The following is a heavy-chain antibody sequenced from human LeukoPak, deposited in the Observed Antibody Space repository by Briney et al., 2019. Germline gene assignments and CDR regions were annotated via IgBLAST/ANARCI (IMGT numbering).Heavy chain of an antibody. CDR1: GFTFSDYY. Sequence: PGGSLRLSCAASGFTFSDYYMSWIRQAPGKGLEWVSYISSSGSTIYYADSVKGRFTISRDNSKNTLYLQMNSLRAEDTAVYYCAKVLVVGATGGDFDYWGQGTLVTVSS. CDR3: AKVLVVGATGGDFDY. V-gene: IGHV3-11*01. CDR2: ISSSGSTI. D-gene: IGHD1-26*01. J-gene: IGHJ4*02.